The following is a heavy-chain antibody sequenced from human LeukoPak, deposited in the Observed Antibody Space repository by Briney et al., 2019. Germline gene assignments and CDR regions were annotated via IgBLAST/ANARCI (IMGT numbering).Heavy chain of an antibody. Sequence: ASVTVSCKASGYTFTNYGISWVRQAPGQGLEWMGRVSARDGNTDYAQKFQGRVTMTRDTSTSTASMELRSLTSDDTAVYYCARGRGLIDWFDPWGQGTLVTVSS. CDR1: GYTFTNYG. CDR2: VSARDGNT. D-gene: IGHD3-16*02. CDR3: ARGRGLIDWFDP. J-gene: IGHJ5*02. V-gene: IGHV1-18*01.